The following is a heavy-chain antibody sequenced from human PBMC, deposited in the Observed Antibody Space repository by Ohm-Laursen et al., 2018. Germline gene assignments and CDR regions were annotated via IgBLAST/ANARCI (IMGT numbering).Heavy chain of an antibody. CDR2: INADGSST. CDR1: GFTFSSYW. Sequence: SLRLSCTASGFTFSSYWMHWVRQAPGKGLVWVSRINADGSSTTYADSVKGRFTISRDNAKNTLYLQMNSLRAEDTAVYYCARVSDSSGYYWSISYWGQGTLVTVSS. CDR3: ARVSDSSGYYWSISY. J-gene: IGHJ4*02. V-gene: IGHV3-74*01. D-gene: IGHD3-22*01.